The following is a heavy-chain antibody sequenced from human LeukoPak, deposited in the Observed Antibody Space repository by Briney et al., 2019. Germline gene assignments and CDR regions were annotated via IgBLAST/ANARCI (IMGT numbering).Heavy chain of an antibody. CDR3: AREISGSGSYPDF. CDR2: IWHDGSHK. V-gene: IGHV3-33*01. J-gene: IGHJ4*02. Sequence: GRSLRLSCAASGFSFDTYAMHWVRQAPGQGLEWVALIWHDGSHKFYSNSVRGQFTISRDNSKNTVYLQMNNLRPDDTAVYYCAREISGSGSYPDFWGQGTLVTVSS. D-gene: IGHD3-10*01. CDR1: GFSFDTYA.